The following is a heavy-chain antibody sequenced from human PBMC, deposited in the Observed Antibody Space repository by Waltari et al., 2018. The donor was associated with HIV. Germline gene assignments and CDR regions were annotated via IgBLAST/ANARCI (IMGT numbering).Heavy chain of an antibody. CDR3: AKDLGYKQVEHYMDV. V-gene: IGHV3-23*04. Sequence: EVQLVESGGGLVQPGGSLRLSCAASGFTFSSYAMNWVRQAPGKGLEGVSAISGRGGSTYYADAVKGRFTISRDNSKNTLYLQMNSLRAEDTAVYYCAKDLGYKQVEHYMDVWGKGTTVTVSS. D-gene: IGHD6-25*01. CDR2: ISGRGGST. CDR1: GFTFSSYA. J-gene: IGHJ6*03.